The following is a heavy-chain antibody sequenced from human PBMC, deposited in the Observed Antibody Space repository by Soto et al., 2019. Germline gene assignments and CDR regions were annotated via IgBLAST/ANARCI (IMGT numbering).Heavy chain of an antibody. CDR3: ASSGYSSGWYR. CDR2: INHSGST. Sequence: SETLSLTCAVYGGSFSGYYWSWIRQPPGKGLEWIGEINHSGSTNYNPSLKSRVTISVDTSKNQFSLKLSSVTAADTAVYYCASSGYSSGWYRWGQGTLVTVSS. J-gene: IGHJ4*02. CDR1: GGSFSGYY. V-gene: IGHV4-34*01. D-gene: IGHD6-19*01.